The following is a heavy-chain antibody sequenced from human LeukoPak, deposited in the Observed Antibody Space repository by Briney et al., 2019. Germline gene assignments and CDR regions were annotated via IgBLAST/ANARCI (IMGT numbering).Heavy chain of an antibody. CDR1: GYTFTSYY. Sequence: ASVKVSCNASGYTFTSYYMHWVRQAPGQGLEWMGIINPSGGSTSYAQKFQGRVTMTRDMSTSTVYMELSSLRSEDTAVYYCASANGWLRAFDIWGQGTMVTVSS. CDR3: ASANGWLRAFDI. J-gene: IGHJ3*02. CDR2: INPSGGST. D-gene: IGHD5-12*01. V-gene: IGHV1-46*01.